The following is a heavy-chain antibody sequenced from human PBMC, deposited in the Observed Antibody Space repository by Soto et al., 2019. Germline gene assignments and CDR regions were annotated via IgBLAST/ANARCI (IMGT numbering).Heavy chain of an antibody. CDR2: ISYDGSNK. J-gene: IGHJ3*02. CDR3: AKFPDVVVPAAHTIDAFDI. D-gene: IGHD2-2*01. Sequence: PGGSLSLSCAASGFTFSSYGMHWVRQAPGKGLEWVAVISYDGSNKYYADSVKGRFTISRDNSKNTLYLQMNSLRAEDTAVYYCAKFPDVVVPAAHTIDAFDIWGQGTMVTVSS. V-gene: IGHV3-30*18. CDR1: GFTFSSYG.